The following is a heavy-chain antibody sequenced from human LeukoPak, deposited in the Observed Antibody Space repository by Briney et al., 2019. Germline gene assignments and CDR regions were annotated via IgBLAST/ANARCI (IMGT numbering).Heavy chain of an antibody. CDR1: GFDFTAYG. CDR3: ARHFHSAWFGF. J-gene: IGHJ4*02. D-gene: IGHD5-18*01. V-gene: IGHV5-51*01. Sequence: GESLKISCKCSGFDFTAYGIAWVRQMPGKSLEWMGNIYPGGSNGRYSPSFQGQVTMSADKSNTTVYLQWSSLKASDTAMYYCARHFHSAWFGFWGQGSLVTVSS. CDR2: IYPGGSNG.